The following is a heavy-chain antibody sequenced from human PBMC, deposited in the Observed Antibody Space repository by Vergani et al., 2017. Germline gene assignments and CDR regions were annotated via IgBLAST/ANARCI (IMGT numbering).Heavy chain of an antibody. V-gene: IGHV3-30*02. CDR2: IRYDGSNK. D-gene: IGHD2-2*01. Sequence: QVQLVESGGGVVQPVGSLRLSCAASGFTFSSYGMQWVCQAPGKGLEWVAFIRYDGSNKYYADSVKGRFTISRDNSKNTLYLQMNSLRAEDTAVYYCARPLGYCSGPSCLYYFNYWGQGTLVTVSS. CDR3: ARPLGYCSGPSCLYYFNY. J-gene: IGHJ4*02. CDR1: GFTFSSYG.